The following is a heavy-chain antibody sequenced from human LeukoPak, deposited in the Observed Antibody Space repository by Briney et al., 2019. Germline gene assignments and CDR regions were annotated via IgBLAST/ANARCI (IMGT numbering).Heavy chain of an antibody. V-gene: IGHV5-51*01. D-gene: IGHD6-19*01. Sequence: GESLKISCKGSGYSFTSYWICWVRHMPEKGLEWMGIIYPGDSDTRYSPSFQGQVTISADKSIGTAYLQWSSLKASDTAMYYCARQPEGYSSGWYFDYWGQGTLVTVSS. CDR1: GYSFTSYW. J-gene: IGHJ4*02. CDR3: ARQPEGYSSGWYFDY. CDR2: IYPGDSDT.